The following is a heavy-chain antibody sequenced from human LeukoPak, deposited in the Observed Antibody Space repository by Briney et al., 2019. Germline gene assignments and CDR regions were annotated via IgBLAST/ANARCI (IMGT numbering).Heavy chain of an antibody. CDR3: ASQGGGRTNGVCTQTGRRDYYYYGMDV. D-gene: IGHD2-8*01. CDR2: IIPIFGTA. J-gene: IGHJ6*02. CDR1: GGTFSSYA. Sequence: ASVKVSCKASGGTFSSYAISWVRQAPGQGLEWMGGIIPIFGTANYAQKFQGRVTITADESTSTAYMELSSLRSEDTAVYYCASQGGGRTNGVCTQTGRRDYYYYGMDVWGQGTTVTVSS. V-gene: IGHV1-69*13.